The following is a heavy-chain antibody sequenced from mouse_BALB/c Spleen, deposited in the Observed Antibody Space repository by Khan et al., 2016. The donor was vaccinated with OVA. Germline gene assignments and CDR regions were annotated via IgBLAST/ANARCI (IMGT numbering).Heavy chain of an antibody. CDR2: IHYSGNT. CDR3: ARSGTTVVAYWYLDV. Sequence: EVQLQESGPDLVKPSQSLSLTCTVTGYSITSGYSWHWIRQFPGNKLEWMGYIHYSGNTNYNPSLKSRISFTRDTSKNQFFLQLNSVTTEDTATYYCARSGTTVVAYWYLDVWGAGTTVTVSS. J-gene: IGHJ1*01. V-gene: IGHV3-1*02. D-gene: IGHD1-1*01. CDR1: GYSITSGYS.